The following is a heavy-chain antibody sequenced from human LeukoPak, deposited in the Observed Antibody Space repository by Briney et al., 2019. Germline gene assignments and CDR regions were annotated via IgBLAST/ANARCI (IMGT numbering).Heavy chain of an antibody. J-gene: IGHJ5*02. V-gene: IGHV1-46*02. CDR2: INPSGGGT. Sequence: ASVKVSCKASGYNFNNFYIHWVRQAPGQGLEWMGIINPSGGGTTYAQKFQGRVTMTRDMSTNTVYMELSSLTSGDTAVYYCATGWLRWNYCRFDPWGQGTRVTVSS. D-gene: IGHD1-7*01. CDR3: ATGWLRWNYCRFDP. CDR1: GYNFNNFY.